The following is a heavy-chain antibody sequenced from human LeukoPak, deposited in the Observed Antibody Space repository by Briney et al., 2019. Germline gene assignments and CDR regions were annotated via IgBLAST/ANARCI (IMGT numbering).Heavy chain of an antibody. Sequence: GGSLRLSCAASGFTFSDYYMSWIRQAPGKGLEWVSYISSSGSTIYYADSVKGRFTISRDNAKNSLYLQMNSLRAEDTAVYYCARVKYDEIHYYYYYYMDVWGKGTTVTVSS. V-gene: IGHV3-11*04. CDR1: GFTFSDYY. J-gene: IGHJ6*03. D-gene: IGHD3-3*01. CDR2: ISSSGSTI. CDR3: ARVKYDEIHYYYYYYMDV.